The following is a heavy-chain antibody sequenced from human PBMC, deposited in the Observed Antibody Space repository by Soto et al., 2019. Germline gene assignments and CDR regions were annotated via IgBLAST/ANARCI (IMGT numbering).Heavy chain of an antibody. CDR1: GFTLSMSA. V-gene: IGHV3-23*01. CDR2: IRDIGDRT. CDR3: AKDRGIIVKAGDAFDV. Sequence: EVQLMESGGGLVQPGGSLRLSCASSGFTLSMSAVNWVRQAQGKGLEWLSYIRDIGDRTYYADSVKGRFTISRDRSKNKVSLQMDSLRAEVTAGYYCAKDRGIIVKAGDAFDVWGQGTKVTVSS. J-gene: IGHJ3*01. D-gene: IGHD3-16*02.